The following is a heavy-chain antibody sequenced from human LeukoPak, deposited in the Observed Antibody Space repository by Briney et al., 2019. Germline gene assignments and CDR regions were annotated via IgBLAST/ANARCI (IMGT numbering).Heavy chain of an antibody. D-gene: IGHD2-2*01. J-gene: IGHJ5*02. Sequence: PGGSLRLSCAASGFTFSSYAMSWVRQAPGKGLEWVSAISGSGGSTTYADSVKGRFTISRDNAQTMLNLQVNSLRVEDTAIYYCARGGKLEPTAMASWGQGSLVVVSS. CDR1: GFTFSSYA. V-gene: IGHV3-23*01. CDR2: ISGSGGST. CDR3: ARGGKLEPTAMAS.